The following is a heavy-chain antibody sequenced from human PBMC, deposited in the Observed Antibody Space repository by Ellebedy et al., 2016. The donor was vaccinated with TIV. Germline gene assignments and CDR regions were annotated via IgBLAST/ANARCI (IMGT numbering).Heavy chain of an antibody. CDR1: GASIDSGRYC. V-gene: IGHV4-39*01. CDR3: ASLDVAVANWFDP. D-gene: IGHD3-10*02. Sequence: MPSETLSLTCNVSGASIDSGRYCWAWIRQSPGKGLEWIGNICYRVNTYYNPSLKSRVLISADTSKNLFSLRLSSVTAADTAVYYCASLDVAVANWFDPWGHGTLVTVSS. CDR2: ICYRVNT. J-gene: IGHJ5*02.